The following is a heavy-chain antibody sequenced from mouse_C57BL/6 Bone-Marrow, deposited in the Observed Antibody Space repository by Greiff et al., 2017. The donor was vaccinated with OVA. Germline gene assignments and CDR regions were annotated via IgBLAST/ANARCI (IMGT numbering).Heavy chain of an antibody. D-gene: IGHD2-3*01. CDR3: ARFDGYFYFDY. Sequence: QVQLQQSGPELVKPGASVKISCKASGYAFSSSWMNWVKQRPGKGLEWIGRIYPGDGDTNYNGKFKGKATLTADKSSSTAYMQLSSLTSEDSAVYCCARFDGYFYFDYWGQGTTLTVSS. CDR1: GYAFSSSW. J-gene: IGHJ2*01. V-gene: IGHV1-82*01. CDR2: IYPGDGDT.